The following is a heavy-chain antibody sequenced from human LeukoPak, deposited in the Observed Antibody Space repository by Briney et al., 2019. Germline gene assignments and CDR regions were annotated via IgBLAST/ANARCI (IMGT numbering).Heavy chain of an antibody. D-gene: IGHD6-13*01. V-gene: IGHV3-7*01. CDR3: AKGLHSSSWNDPFDI. CDR2: INQDGSEK. J-gene: IGHJ3*02. CDR1: GINSRSYW. Sequence: PGGSLRLSCAASGINSRSYWMSWVRQSPGKGLEWVANINQDGSEKYYVDSVKGRFTISRDNSDRTVYLQMNSLRTEDTAVYYCAKGLHSSSWNDPFDIWGQGTMVTVSS.